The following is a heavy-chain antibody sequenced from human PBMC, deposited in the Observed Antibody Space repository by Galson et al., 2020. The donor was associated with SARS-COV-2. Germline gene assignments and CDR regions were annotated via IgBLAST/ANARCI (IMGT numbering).Heavy chain of an antibody. V-gene: IGHV3-74*01. CDR2: IDSEGNST. CDR1: GFTFSSYW. Sequence: GESLKISCTASGFTFSSYWMHWVRQAPGKGLVWVSRIDSEGNSTSYADSVKGRFTISRDNAKNTLYLQMNSLRDEDTAVYYCTATRAYWGQGTLVTVSS. J-gene: IGHJ4*02. CDR3: TATRAY. D-gene: IGHD1-1*01.